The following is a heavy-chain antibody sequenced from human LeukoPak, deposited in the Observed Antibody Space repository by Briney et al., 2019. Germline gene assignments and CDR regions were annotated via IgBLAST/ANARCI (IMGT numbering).Heavy chain of an antibody. CDR3: AKDSIPEYYYYYMDV. V-gene: IGHV3-11*01. CDR1: GFTFSDYY. Sequence: GGSLRHSCSASGFTFSDYYMSWIRQAPGKGLEWVSYISSSGSTIYYADSVKGRFTISRDNAKNSLYLQMNSLRAEDTAVYYCAKDSIPEYYYYYMDVWGKGTTVTVSS. CDR2: ISSSGSTI. J-gene: IGHJ6*03.